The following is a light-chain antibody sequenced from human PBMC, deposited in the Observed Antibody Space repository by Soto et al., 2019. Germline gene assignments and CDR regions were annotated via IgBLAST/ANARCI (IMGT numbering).Light chain of an antibody. CDR2: SAS. CDR1: QGISSY. Sequence: IQLTQSPSSLSASVGDRVTITCRASQGISSYLAWYQQKPGKAPKLLIYSASSLQSGVPSRFSASGSGTEFTLTISDMQPDDFATYYCQQYYRYPWMFGQGTKGDIK. J-gene: IGKJ1*01. V-gene: IGKV1-9*01. CDR3: QQYYRYPWM.